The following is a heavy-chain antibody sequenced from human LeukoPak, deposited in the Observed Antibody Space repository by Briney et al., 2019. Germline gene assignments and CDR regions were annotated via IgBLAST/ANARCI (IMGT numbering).Heavy chain of an antibody. V-gene: IGHV4-59*01. Sequence: PSETLSLTCTVSGGSISSYGWSWIRQPPGKGLEWIGNIYYSGRTSYNPSLQSRVTISVDTSKNQFSLKLSTVTAADTAVYYCARRDYGGFFENWGQGILVTVSS. CDR2: IYYSGRT. CDR3: ARRDYGGFFEN. D-gene: IGHD4-23*01. J-gene: IGHJ4*02. CDR1: GGSISSYG.